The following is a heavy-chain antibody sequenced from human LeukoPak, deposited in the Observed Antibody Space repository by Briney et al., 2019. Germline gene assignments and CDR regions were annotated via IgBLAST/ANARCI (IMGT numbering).Heavy chain of an antibody. V-gene: IGHV4-38-2*02. Sequence: PSESLSLTCTVSGYSISSGYYWGWIRQPPGKGLEWIGSIYHSGSTYYNPSLKSRVTISVDTSKNQFSLKLSSVTAADTAVYYCARDVRGVIDYWGQGTLVTVSS. CDR3: ARDVRGVIDY. CDR2: IYHSGST. CDR1: GYSISSGYY. D-gene: IGHD3-10*01. J-gene: IGHJ4*02.